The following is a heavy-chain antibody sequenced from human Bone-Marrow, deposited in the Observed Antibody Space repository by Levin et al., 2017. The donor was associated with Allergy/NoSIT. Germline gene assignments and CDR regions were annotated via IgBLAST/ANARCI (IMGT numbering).Heavy chain of an antibody. D-gene: IGHD5-12*01. CDR2: IHHSGGN. Sequence: SETLSLTCVVSSVSITTENHWWSWVRQPPGKDLEWIGEIHHSGGNNYNPSFKSRVTMSVDTSKNLFSLNVKSVTAADTAVYFCAGGYDYRWVYWGQGALVTVSS. V-gene: IGHV4-4*02. CDR3: AGGYDYRWVY. J-gene: IGHJ4*02. CDR1: SVSITTENHW.